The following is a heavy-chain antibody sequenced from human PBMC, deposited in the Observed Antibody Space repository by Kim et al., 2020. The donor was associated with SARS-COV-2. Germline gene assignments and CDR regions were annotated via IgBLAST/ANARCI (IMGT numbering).Heavy chain of an antibody. CDR2: GSRGAT. J-gene: IGHJ4*02. D-gene: IGHD3-16*01. CDR3: FRGHVDS. Sequence: GSRGATYYADAVKDRFTVSRDNSENTLYLQMTSLRADDTAVYYCFRGHVDSWGQGTLVTVSS. V-gene: IGHV3-23*01.